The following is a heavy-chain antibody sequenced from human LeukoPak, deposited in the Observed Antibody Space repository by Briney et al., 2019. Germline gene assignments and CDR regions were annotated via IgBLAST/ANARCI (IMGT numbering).Heavy chain of an antibody. CDR2: ISYDGSNK. J-gene: IGHJ3*02. V-gene: IGHV3-30*18. D-gene: IGHD3-10*01. CDR3: AKSFGEEHAFDI. CDR1: GFTFSSYG. Sequence: GGSLRLSCAASGFTFSSYGMHWVRQAPGKGLEWVAVISYDGSNKYYADSVKGRFTISRDNSKNTLYLQMNSLRAEDTAVYYCAKSFGEEHAFDIWGQGTMVTVSS.